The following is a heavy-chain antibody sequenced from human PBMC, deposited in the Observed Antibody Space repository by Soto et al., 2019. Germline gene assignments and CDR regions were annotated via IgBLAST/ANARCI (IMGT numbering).Heavy chain of an antibody. Sequence: VQLLESGGTLVQPGGSLRLSCVASGFTFSTHTMNWVRQAPGKGLEWVSRLTADSDDTSYADSIKGRFTISRDNYKNTLYLQMNSLRAEDTAIYYCAKGLDRASLDFWGQGALVTVSS. CDR2: LTADSDDT. CDR1: GFTFSTHT. J-gene: IGHJ4*02. CDR3: AKGLDRASLDF. V-gene: IGHV3-23*01. D-gene: IGHD1-1*01.